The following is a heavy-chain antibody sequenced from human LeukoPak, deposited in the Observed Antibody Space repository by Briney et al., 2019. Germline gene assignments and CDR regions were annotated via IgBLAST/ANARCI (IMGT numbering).Heavy chain of an antibody. CDR3: ARGLGRYYIY. V-gene: IGHV3-21*01. Sequence: NAGGSLRFSGAASGFTFSSYSMNWVRQAPGKGLKWVSSISSISSYIYYADSVKGRFTISTANTKNSLYLQMNSLRAEDTAVYYCARGLGRYYIYWGQGTLVTVSS. D-gene: IGHD3-10*01. CDR2: ISSISSYI. J-gene: IGHJ4*02. CDR1: GFTFSSYS.